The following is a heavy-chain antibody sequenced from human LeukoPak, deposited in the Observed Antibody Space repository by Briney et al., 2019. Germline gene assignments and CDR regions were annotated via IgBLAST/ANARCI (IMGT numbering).Heavy chain of an antibody. CDR2: INPNSGGT. J-gene: IGHJ5*02. D-gene: IGHD6-13*01. CDR3: ARDLLGRDGRAYSWSLGWFDP. V-gene: IGHV1-2*02. Sequence: GASVKVSCKASGYTFTGYYMHWVRQAPGQGLKWMGWINPNSGGTNYAQKFQGRVTMTRDTSISTAYMELSRLRSDDTAVYYCARDLLGRDGRAYSWSLGWFDPWGQGTLVTVSS. CDR1: GYTFTGYY.